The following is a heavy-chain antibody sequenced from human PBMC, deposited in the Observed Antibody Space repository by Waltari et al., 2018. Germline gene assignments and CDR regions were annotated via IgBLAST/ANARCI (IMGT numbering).Heavy chain of an antibody. CDR3: TRGGNYYFDY. Sequence: EVQLVESGGGLLQPGGSLRLSCAASGFTFRSYWIPWVRQPPGKGLVWVSRINPDGRTTNYADSVRGRFTISRDNAQNTVYLEMNSLRAEDTAVYFCTRGGNYYFDYWGRGTLVTVSS. J-gene: IGHJ4*02. CDR2: INPDGRTT. CDR1: GFTFRSYW. V-gene: IGHV3-74*01. D-gene: IGHD5-12*01.